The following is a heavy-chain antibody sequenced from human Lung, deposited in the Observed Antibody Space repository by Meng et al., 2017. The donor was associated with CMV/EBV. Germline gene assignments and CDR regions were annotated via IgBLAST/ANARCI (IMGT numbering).Heavy chain of an antibody. J-gene: IGHJ3*02. Sequence: ETLSLTCAASGFTFSSYSMNWVRQAPGKGLEWVSSISSSSSYIYYADSVKGRFTISRDNAKNSLYLQMNSLRAEDTAVYYCASPYYYDSRGAFDIWGQGTXVTVSS. V-gene: IGHV3-21*01. CDR3: ASPYYYDSRGAFDI. CDR1: GFTFSSYS. D-gene: IGHD3-22*01. CDR2: ISSSSSYI.